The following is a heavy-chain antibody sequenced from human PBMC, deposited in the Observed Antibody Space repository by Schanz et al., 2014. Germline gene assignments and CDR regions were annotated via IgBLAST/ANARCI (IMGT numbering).Heavy chain of an antibody. CDR1: GFTFSTST. CDR2: ISHDGYST. J-gene: IGHJ4*02. Sequence: EVQLVESGGGLVQPGGSLRLSCAASGFTFSTSTMHWVRQAPGKGLEYVSAISHDGYSTYYADSVKGRFTISRDNAKSSLYLQMNSLRVEDTAVYYCAKSQGSSFDSWGQGTLVTVSA. V-gene: IGHV3-64D*06. D-gene: IGHD6-13*01. CDR3: AKSQGSSFDS.